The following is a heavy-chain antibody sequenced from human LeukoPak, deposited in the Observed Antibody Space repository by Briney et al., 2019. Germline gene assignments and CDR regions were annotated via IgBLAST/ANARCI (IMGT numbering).Heavy chain of an antibody. D-gene: IGHD5-12*01. V-gene: IGHV3-48*03. J-gene: IGHJ4*02. Sequence: GGSLRLSCVASGLAFTDYEMNWVRQAPGKGLEWLSYINNRGDHTHYIDSVRGRFIISRDNAQKSLFLQMNSLRVEDTVVYYCARAPKWSYTGYVGRWGQGTLVTVSS. CDR2: INNRGDHT. CDR3: ARAPKWSYTGYVGR. CDR1: GLAFTDYE.